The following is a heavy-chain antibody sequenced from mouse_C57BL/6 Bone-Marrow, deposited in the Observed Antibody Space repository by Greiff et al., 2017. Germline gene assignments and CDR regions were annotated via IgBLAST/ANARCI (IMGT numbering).Heavy chain of an antibody. D-gene: IGHD1-1*01. V-gene: IGHV1-55*01. J-gene: IGHJ3*01. CDR3: ARTDYYGSRSAY. CDR1: GYTFTSYW. Sequence: QVQLQQPGAELVKPGASVKMSCTASGYTFTSYWITWVKQRPGQGLEWIGDIYPGSGSTNYNEKFKSKATLTVDTSSSTAYMQLSSLTSEDSAVYYCARTDYYGSRSAYWGQGTLVTVSA. CDR2: IYPGSGST.